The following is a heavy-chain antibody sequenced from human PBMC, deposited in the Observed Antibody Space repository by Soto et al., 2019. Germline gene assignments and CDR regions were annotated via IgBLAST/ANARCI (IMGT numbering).Heavy chain of an antibody. D-gene: IGHD6-19*01. Sequence: QITLKESGPTLVRPTQTLTLTCTFSGFSLSTSGLGVGWIRQPPGKALEWLALIYWNDDKRYSPSLKARLTTTTDTSKKQVVLTTTTMDPVDKATYYCAHRPSGWYHLDSWGQGTLVTVSS. CDR2: IYWNDDK. CDR3: AHRPSGWYHLDS. J-gene: IGHJ4*02. CDR1: GFSLSTSGLG. V-gene: IGHV2-5*01.